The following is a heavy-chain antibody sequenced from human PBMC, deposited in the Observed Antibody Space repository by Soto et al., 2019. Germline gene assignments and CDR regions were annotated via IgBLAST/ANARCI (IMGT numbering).Heavy chain of an antibody. Sequence: QVHLVESGGDVVQPGRSLRLSCVVSGLSFSTYGMHWVRQAPGKGLEWGAVISYDGNTEDYAGSVKGRFTISRDNSKNTLFLQMSNLRAEDTAVYYCAKGSRFLEWLPHDAFDIWGQGTMVSVSS. D-gene: IGHD3-3*01. CDR3: AKGSRFLEWLPHDAFDI. J-gene: IGHJ3*02. V-gene: IGHV3-30*18. CDR2: ISYDGNTE. CDR1: GLSFSTYG.